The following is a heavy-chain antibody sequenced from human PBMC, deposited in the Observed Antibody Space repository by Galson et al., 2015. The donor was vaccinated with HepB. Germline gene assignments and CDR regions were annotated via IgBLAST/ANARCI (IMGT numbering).Heavy chain of an antibody. CDR3: ARLTMVRGVDAFDI. J-gene: IGHJ3*02. CDR2: IWYDGSNK. D-gene: IGHD3-10*01. V-gene: IGHV3-33*01. Sequence: SLRLSCAASGFTFSSYGMHWVRQAPGKGLEWVAVIWYDGSNKYYADSVKGRFTISRDNSKNTLYLQMNSLRAEDTAVYYCARLTMVRGVDAFDIWGQGTMVTVSS. CDR1: GFTFSSYG.